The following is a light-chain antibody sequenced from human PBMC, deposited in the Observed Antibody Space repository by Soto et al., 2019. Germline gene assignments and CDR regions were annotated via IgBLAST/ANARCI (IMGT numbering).Light chain of an antibody. CDR2: KVS. CDR1: HSLVYSDGNTY. Sequence: DVVMTQSPLSLPVTLGQPASISCRSSHSLVYSDGNTYLNWFHQRPGQSPRRLIYKVSNRDSGXPXXFSGSGSGTDFKLKISRVEAEDVGIYYCMQGTHWYSFGQGTKLEIK. CDR3: MQGTHWYS. V-gene: IGKV2-30*01. J-gene: IGKJ2*03.